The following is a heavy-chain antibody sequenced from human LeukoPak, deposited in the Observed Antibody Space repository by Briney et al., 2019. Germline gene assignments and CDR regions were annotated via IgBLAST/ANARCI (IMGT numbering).Heavy chain of an antibody. CDR3: ARAVGSGSFQTYYYYMDV. Sequence: PSETLSLTCTVSGGSISSYYWSWSRQPTGKGLEWIGRIHTSGSTSYNPSLKSRVTMSVDTSKNQFSLKLSSVTAADTAVYYCARAVGSGSFQTYYYYMDVWGKGTTVTISS. J-gene: IGHJ6*03. D-gene: IGHD3-10*01. CDR1: GGSISSYY. CDR2: IHTSGST. V-gene: IGHV4-4*07.